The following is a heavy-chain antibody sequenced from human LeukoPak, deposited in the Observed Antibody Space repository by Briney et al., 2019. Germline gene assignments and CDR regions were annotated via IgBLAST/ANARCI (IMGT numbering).Heavy chain of an antibody. CDR2: IWHDGSHK. V-gene: IGHV3-33*01. D-gene: IGHD3-10*01. CDR3: AREIFGSGSYPYF. Sequence: PGRSLRLSCAASGFSFDTYAMHWVRQAPGQGLEWVALIWHDGSHKFYSNSVRGQFTISRDNSKNTVYLQMNNLRPDDTAVYYCAREIFGSGSYPYFWGQGTLVTVSS. J-gene: IGHJ4*02. CDR1: GFSFDTYA.